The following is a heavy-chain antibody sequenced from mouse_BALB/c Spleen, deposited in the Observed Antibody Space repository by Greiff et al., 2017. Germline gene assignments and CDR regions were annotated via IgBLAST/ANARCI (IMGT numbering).Heavy chain of an antibody. CDR2: ISSGSSTI. Sequence: EVKVVESGGGLVQPGGSRKLSCAASGFTFSSFGMHWVRQAPEKGLEWVAYISSGSSTIYYADTVKGRFTISRDNPKNTLFLQMTSLRSEDTAMYYCARSDGYQGFPSWFAYWGQGTLVTVSA. J-gene: IGHJ3*01. CDR1: GFTFSSFG. D-gene: IGHD2-3*01. V-gene: IGHV5-17*02. CDR3: ARSDGYQGFPSWFAY.